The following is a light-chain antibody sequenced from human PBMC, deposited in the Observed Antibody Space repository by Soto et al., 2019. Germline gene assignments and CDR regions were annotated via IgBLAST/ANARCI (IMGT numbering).Light chain of an antibody. J-gene: IGKJ5*01. CDR3: QQYNNWPPIT. V-gene: IGKV3-15*01. CDR2: GAS. CDR1: QSVSSN. Sequence: EIVMTQSPATLSVSPGERATLSCRASQSVSSNLAWYQQKPGQAPRLLIYGASTRATGIPARFSGSGSGREFTLTISSLQSEDFAVYYGQQYNNWPPITFGRGTRLEIK.